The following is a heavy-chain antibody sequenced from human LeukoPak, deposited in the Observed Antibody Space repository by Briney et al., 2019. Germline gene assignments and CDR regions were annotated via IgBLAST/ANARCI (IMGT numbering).Heavy chain of an antibody. J-gene: IGHJ3*02. V-gene: IGHV3-48*03. CDR3: ARGGFVFDI. CDR1: GFTFSSYE. CDR2: ITTTDTTK. D-gene: IGHD3-10*01. Sequence: GGSLRLSCAASGFTFSSYEMNWVRQGPGKGLEWISYITTTDTTKYYTDSVKGRFTISRDNAKNSLYLQMHSLRAEDTAVYYCARGGFVFDIWGQGTPVTVSS.